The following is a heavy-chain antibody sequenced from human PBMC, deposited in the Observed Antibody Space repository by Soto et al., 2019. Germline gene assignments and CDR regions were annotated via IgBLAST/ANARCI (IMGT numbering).Heavy chain of an antibody. CDR1: GFTFDDYA. Sequence: GGSLRLSCAASGFTFDDYAMHWVRQAPGKGLEWVSGISWNSGSIGYADSVKGRFTISRDNAKNSLYLQMNSLRAEDTALYYCAKDGDDYGDYQPWQNWFDPWGQGTLVTVSS. V-gene: IGHV3-9*01. D-gene: IGHD4-17*01. CDR3: AKDGDDYGDYQPWQNWFDP. J-gene: IGHJ5*02. CDR2: ISWNSGSI.